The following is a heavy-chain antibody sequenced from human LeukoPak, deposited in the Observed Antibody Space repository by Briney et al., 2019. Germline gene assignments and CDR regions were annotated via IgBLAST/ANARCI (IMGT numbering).Heavy chain of an antibody. CDR1: GFTFSSYS. Sequence: GGSLRLSCAASGFTFSSYSMNWVRQAPGKGLEWVSSISSSSSYIYYADSVKGRFTISRGNAKNSLYLQMNSLRAEDTAVYYCASFYDYVWVPGYWGQGTLVTVSS. CDR3: ASFYDYVWVPGY. V-gene: IGHV3-21*01. D-gene: IGHD3-16*01. CDR2: ISSSSSYI. J-gene: IGHJ4*02.